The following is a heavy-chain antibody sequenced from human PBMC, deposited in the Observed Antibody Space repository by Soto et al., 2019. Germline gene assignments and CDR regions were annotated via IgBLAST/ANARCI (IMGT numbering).Heavy chain of an antibody. D-gene: IGHD3-22*01. J-gene: IGHJ5*02. V-gene: IGHV4-59*02. Sequence: SETLSLTCTVSGAPVSTGYWSWIRQPPGKALEWLGFMYFGGSFNYNPSLTSRVTISVDASKNQFSLKVTSVTAADTAVYYCARSYYDATGFAVDPWGPGTLVTVSS. CDR1: GAPVSTGY. CDR3: ARSYYDATGFAVDP. CDR2: MYFGGSF.